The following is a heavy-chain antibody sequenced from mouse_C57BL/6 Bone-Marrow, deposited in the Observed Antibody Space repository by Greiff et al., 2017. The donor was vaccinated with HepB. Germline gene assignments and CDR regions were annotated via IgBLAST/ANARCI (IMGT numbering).Heavy chain of an antibody. D-gene: IGHD1-1*01. V-gene: IGHV7-3*01. J-gene: IGHJ4*01. Sequence: EVQGVESGGGLVQPGGSLSLSCAASGFTFTDYYMSWVRQPPGKALEWLGFIRNKANGYTTEYSASVKGRFTISRDNSQSILYLQMNALRAEDSATYYCARSPSTVVAPMGYWGQGTSVTVSS. CDR3: ARSPSTVVAPMGY. CDR1: GFTFTDYY. CDR2: IRNKANGYTT.